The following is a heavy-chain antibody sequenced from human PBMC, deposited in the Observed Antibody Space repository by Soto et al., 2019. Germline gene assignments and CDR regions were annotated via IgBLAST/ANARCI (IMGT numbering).Heavy chain of an antibody. CDR1: GGSISSSSYY. CDR3: ARITNQVGALSFDY. V-gene: IGHV4-39*01. D-gene: IGHD1-26*01. Sequence: SETLSLTCTVSGGSISSSSYYWGWIRQPPGKGLEWIGSIYYSGSTYYNPSLKSRVTISVDTSKNQFSLKLSSVTAADTAVYYCARITNQVGALSFDYWGQGTLVTVSS. J-gene: IGHJ4*02. CDR2: IYYSGST.